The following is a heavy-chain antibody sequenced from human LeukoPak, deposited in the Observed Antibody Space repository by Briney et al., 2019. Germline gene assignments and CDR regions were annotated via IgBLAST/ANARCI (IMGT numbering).Heavy chain of an antibody. J-gene: IGHJ4*02. D-gene: IGHD3-9*01. V-gene: IGHV5-51*01. CDR2: IYPSNSDT. Sequence: ESLRISCQASGYSFPIYWIAWVRQVSGKGLEWLGIIYPSNSDTRYSPSFQGRVTISVDTSVTTAYLQLSGLQTSDTAIYYCARHSYDDILTGTTPPDYWGQGSLLTISS. CDR3: ARHSYDDILTGTTPPDY. CDR1: GYSFPIYW.